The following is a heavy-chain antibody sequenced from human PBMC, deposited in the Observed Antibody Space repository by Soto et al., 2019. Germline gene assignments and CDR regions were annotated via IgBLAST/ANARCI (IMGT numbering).Heavy chain of an antibody. D-gene: IGHD3-10*01. J-gene: IGHJ4*02. CDR3: ARQSGYYGSERRRPRLDY. CDR1: GYSITSGYY. V-gene: IGHV4-38-2*01. Sequence: SETLSLTCAVSGYSITSGYYWGWIRQPPGKGLEWIGSIYYSGSTYYNPSLKSRVTISVDTSKNQFSLKLSSVTAADTAVYYCARQSGYYGSERRRPRLDYWGQGTLVTVSS. CDR2: IYYSGST.